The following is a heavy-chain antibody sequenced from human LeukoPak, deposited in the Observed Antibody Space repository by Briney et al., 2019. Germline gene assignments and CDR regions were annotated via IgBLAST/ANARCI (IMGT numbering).Heavy chain of an antibody. V-gene: IGHV3-21*04. J-gene: IGHJ4*02. Sequence: GGSLRLSCAASGFTFSSYSMNWVRQAPGKGLEWVSSISSSSSYIYYADSVKGRFTISRDNAKNSLYLQMNSLRAEDTVVYYCAKVISRGYSSGWGFDYWGQGTLVTVSS. CDR3: AKVISRGYSSGWGFDY. D-gene: IGHD6-19*01. CDR2: ISSSSSYI. CDR1: GFTFSSYS.